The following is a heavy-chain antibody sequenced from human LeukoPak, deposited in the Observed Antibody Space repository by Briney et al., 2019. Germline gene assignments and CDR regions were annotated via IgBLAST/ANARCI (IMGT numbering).Heavy chain of an antibody. CDR2: INSDGSST. Sequence: GGSLRLSCAASGFTFSSYWMHWVRQAPGKGLVWVSRINSDGSSTTYADSVKGRFTISRDNAKNTLYLQMNSLRAEDTAVYYCEYFACSSPSCKYFDYWAQGPLFTVPS. J-gene: IGHJ4*02. D-gene: IGHD2-2*01. V-gene: IGHV3-74*01. CDR3: EYFACSSPSCKYFDY. CDR1: GFTFSSYW.